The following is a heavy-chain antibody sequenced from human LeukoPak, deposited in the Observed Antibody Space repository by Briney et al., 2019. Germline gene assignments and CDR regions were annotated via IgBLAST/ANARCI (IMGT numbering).Heavy chain of an antibody. D-gene: IGHD3-3*01. V-gene: IGHV3-11*04. CDR3: ARGSAYWFDP. CDR1: GFNFDAYY. CDR2: ISSSGNTK. Sequence: QSGGSLRLSCVASGFNFDAYYMNWIRQTPGKGLEWIAYISSSGNTKWYADSVKGRFTISRDNAKSSLYLQMNSLRAEDTAVYYCARGSAYWFDPWGQGTLVTVSS. J-gene: IGHJ5*02.